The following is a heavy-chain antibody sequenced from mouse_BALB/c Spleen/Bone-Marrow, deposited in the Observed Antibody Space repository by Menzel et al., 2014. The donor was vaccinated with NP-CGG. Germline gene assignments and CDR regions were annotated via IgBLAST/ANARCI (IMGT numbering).Heavy chain of an antibody. CDR2: IDPANGNT. CDR1: GFNIKDTY. J-gene: IGHJ4*01. D-gene: IGHD1-1*01. V-gene: IGHV14-3*02. CDR3: ARYRYYGSSYVMDY. Sequence: EVQLQQSGAELVKPGASVKLSCTASGFNIKDTYMYWVKQRPEQGLEWIGRIDPANGNTKYDPKFQGKATITADTSSNTAYLQLSSLTSEDTAVYYCARYRYYGSSYVMDYWGQGTSVTVSS.